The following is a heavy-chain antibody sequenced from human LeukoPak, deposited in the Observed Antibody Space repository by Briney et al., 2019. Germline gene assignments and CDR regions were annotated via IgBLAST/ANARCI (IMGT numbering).Heavy chain of an antibody. D-gene: IGHD4-17*01. Sequence: GESLTLSCAVSGFTFSSYAKSGVRQAPGRELVECLAIIRSGGSTHYAASVKGRVTISRDNSKSTLYLQMNSLRAEDTAVYYCANGDCGDYVGWFDPWGQGALVTVSS. V-gene: IGHV3-23*01. J-gene: IGHJ5*02. CDR3: ANGDCGDYVGWFDP. CDR2: IIRSGGST. CDR1: GFTFSSYA.